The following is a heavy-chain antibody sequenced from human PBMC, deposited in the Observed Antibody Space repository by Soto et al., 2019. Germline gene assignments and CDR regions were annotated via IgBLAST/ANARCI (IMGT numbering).Heavy chain of an antibody. Sequence: SSETLSLTCAVYGGSFSGYYWSWIRQPPGKGLERIGEINHSGSTNYNPSLKSRVTISVDTSKNQFSLKLSSVTAADTAVYYCARDGRDGYNYWYYYYGMDVWGQGTTVTVSS. V-gene: IGHV4-34*01. CDR3: ARDGRDGYNYWYYYYGMDV. J-gene: IGHJ6*02. CDR2: INHSGST. D-gene: IGHD5-12*01. CDR1: GGSFSGYY.